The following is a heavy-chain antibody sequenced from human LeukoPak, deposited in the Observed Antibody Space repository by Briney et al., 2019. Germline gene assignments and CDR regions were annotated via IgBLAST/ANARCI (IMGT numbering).Heavy chain of an antibody. D-gene: IGHD3-22*01. CDR3: AKRGVVIRVILVGFHKEAYYFDS. Sequence: GGSLRLSCAVSGITLSNYAMSWVRQAPGKGLEWVAGISGSGGGTNYADSVKGRFTISRDNSKNSLYLQINNLRVDDTAVYFCAKRGVVIRVILVGFHKEAYYFDSWGQGALVTVSS. CDR1: GITLSNYA. CDR2: ISGSGGGT. V-gene: IGHV3-23*01. J-gene: IGHJ4*02.